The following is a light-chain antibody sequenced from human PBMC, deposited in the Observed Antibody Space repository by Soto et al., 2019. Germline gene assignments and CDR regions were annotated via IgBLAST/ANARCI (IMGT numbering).Light chain of an antibody. CDR3: QQYGSSPPRLT. CDR1: QSVSSSY. Sequence: LTQSPGTLSLSPGERATLSCRASQSVSSSYLAWYQQKPGQAPRLLIYGASSRATGIPDRFSGSGSGTDFTLTISRLEPQDFAVYYCQQYGSSPPRLTFGGGTKVDIK. V-gene: IGKV3-20*01. CDR2: GAS. J-gene: IGKJ4*01.